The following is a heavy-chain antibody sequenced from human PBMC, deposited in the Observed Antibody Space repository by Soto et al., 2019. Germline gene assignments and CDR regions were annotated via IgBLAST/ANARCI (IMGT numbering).Heavy chain of an antibody. CDR3: ARGRYCLTGRCFPNWFDS. CDR2: IYKSATT. Sequence: TLSLTCSVSGDSISTVDYFWAWIRQPPGQALEYIGYIYKSATTYYNPSFESRVAISLDTSKSQVSLNVTAVTAADTAVYFCARGRYCLTGRCFPNWFDSWGQGTLVTVSS. J-gene: IGHJ5*01. CDR1: GDSISTVDYF. V-gene: IGHV4-30-4*01. D-gene: IGHD2-15*01.